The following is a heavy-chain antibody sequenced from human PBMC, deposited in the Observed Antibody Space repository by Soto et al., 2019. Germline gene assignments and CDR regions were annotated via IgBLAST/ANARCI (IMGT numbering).Heavy chain of an antibody. CDR1: GYTFTSYD. CDR3: ARGVGAIGWFDP. J-gene: IGHJ5*02. V-gene: IGHV1-8*01. Sequence: QVQLVQSGAEVKKPGASVKVSCKASGYTFTSYDINWVRQATGQGLEWMGWMNPNSGNTGYAQKCKGRVTMTRNTSINTAYMELSSLRSEDTAVYYCARGVGAIGWFDPWGQGTLVTVSS. D-gene: IGHD1-26*01. CDR2: MNPNSGNT.